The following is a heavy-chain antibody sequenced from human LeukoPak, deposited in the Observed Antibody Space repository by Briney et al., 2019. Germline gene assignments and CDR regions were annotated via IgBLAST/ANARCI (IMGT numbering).Heavy chain of an antibody. J-gene: IGHJ4*02. CDR2: IYYSGST. CDR1: GGSISSSSYY. V-gene: IGHV4-39*07. Sequence: SSETLSLTCTVSGGSISSSSYYWGWIRQPPGKGLEWIGSIYYSGSTYYNPSLKSRVTISVDTSKNQFSLKLSSVTAADTAVYYCARVLRKAAVADDYWGQGTLVTVSS. D-gene: IGHD2-15*01. CDR3: ARVLRKAAVADDY.